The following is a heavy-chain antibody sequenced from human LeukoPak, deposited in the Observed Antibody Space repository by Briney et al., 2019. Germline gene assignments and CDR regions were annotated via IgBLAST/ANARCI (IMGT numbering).Heavy chain of an antibody. CDR1: GGSFNGYY. V-gene: IGHV4-34*01. J-gene: IGHJ4*02. D-gene: IGHD3-16*01. CDR2: INHSGST. Sequence: KPSETLSLTCAVYGGSFNGYYWSWIRQPPGKGLEWIGEINHSGSTNYNPSLKSRVTISVDTSKNQFSLKLSSVTAADTAVYYCAARLGGYWGQGTLVTVSS. CDR3: AARLGGY.